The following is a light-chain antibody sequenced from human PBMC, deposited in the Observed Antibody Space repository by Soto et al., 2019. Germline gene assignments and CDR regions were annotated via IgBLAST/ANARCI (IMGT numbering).Light chain of an antibody. J-gene: IGKJ5*01. CDR2: AAS. CDR3: QQYDNWPPIT. CDR1: QSVGSN. Sequence: EVVMTQSPATLSVSPGESATLSCRASQSVGSNLAWYQHKHGQAPRLLIYAASARATGVPAKFSGSVSGTEFTLTISSLQSDDFAVYYCQQYDNWPPITFGQGTRLGIK. V-gene: IGKV3-15*01.